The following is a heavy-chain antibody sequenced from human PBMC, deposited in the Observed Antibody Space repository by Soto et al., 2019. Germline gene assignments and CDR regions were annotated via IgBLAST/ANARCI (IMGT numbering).Heavy chain of an antibody. J-gene: IGHJ3*02. Sequence: PGGSLRLSCAASGFTFTSRSMSWVRQAPGKGLEWVASITATGDNTYYADSVKGRFTISRDNSKNTLYLQMNCLRAEDTAVYYCARRYGWAFDIWGQGTMVTVSS. CDR3: ARRYGWAFDI. CDR2: ITATGDNT. V-gene: IGHV3-23*01. CDR1: GFTFTSRS. D-gene: IGHD3-16*01.